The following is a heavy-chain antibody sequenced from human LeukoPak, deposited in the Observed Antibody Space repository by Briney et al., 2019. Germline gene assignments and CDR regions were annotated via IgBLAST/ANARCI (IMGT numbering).Heavy chain of an antibody. CDR3: ARGDYVYNWFDP. Sequence: SVKVSCKASGGTFSSYAISWVRQAPGQGLEWMGRIIPILGTANYAQKFQGRVTITADKSTSTAYMELSSLRSEDTAVYYCARGDYVYNWFDPWGQGTLVTVSS. V-gene: IGHV1-69*04. D-gene: IGHD4-17*01. CDR2: IIPILGTA. CDR1: GGTFSSYA. J-gene: IGHJ5*02.